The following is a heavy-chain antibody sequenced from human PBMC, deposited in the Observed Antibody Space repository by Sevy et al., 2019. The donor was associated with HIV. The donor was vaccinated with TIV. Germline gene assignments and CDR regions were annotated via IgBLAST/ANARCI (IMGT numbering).Heavy chain of an antibody. Sequence: ASVKVSCKASGGTFSSYAISWVRQAPGQGLEWMGGIIPIFGTANYAQKFQGRVTITADESTSTAYMGLSSLRSEDTAVYYCARRWNCSGGSCYSRYYGMDVWGQGTTVTVSS. CDR3: ARRWNCSGGSCYSRYYGMDV. CDR1: GGTFSSYA. D-gene: IGHD2-15*01. V-gene: IGHV1-69*13. J-gene: IGHJ6*02. CDR2: IIPIFGTA.